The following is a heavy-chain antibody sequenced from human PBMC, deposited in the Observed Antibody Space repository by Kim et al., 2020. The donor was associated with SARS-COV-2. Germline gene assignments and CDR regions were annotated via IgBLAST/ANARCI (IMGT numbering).Heavy chain of an antibody. CDR3: AREGGSSSSGLDY. V-gene: IGHV4-34*01. J-gene: IGHJ4*02. D-gene: IGHD6-6*01. CDR1: GGSFSGYY. Sequence: SETLSLTCAVYGGSFSGYYWSWIRQPPGKGLEWIGEINHSGSTNYNPSLKSRVTISVDTSKNQFSLKLSSVTAAGTAVYYCAREGGSSSSGLDYLGQGTLVTLSS. CDR2: INHSGST.